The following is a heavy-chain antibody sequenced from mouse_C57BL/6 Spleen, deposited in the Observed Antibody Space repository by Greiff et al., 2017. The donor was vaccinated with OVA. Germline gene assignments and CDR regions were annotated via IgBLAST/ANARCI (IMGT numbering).Heavy chain of an antibody. CDR2: IDPSDSYT. CDR3: ARYPYYYGSSSYAMDY. Sequence: VQLQQPGAELVKPGASVKLSCKASGYTFTSYWMQWVKQRPGQGLEWIGEIDPSDSYTNYNQKFKGKATLTVDTSSSTAYMELHSLTSEDSAVYFCARYPYYYGSSSYAMDYWGQGTSVTVSS. J-gene: IGHJ4*01. CDR1: GYTFTSYW. D-gene: IGHD1-1*01. V-gene: IGHV1-50*01.